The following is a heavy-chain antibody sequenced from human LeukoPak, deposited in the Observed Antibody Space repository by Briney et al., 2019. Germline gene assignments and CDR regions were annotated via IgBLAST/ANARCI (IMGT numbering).Heavy chain of an antibody. CDR2: INPNTGGT. CDR1: GYTFTGYY. J-gene: IGHJ4*02. CDR3: ARGVASAGAKYFDQ. V-gene: IGHV1-2*02. Sequence: GASVKVSSKASGYTFTGYYIHWVRQAPGQGLEWMGWINPNTGGTDYAQKFQGRVTMTRDTSISTVYMELSRLTSDDTAVYYCARGVASAGAKYFDQWGQGTLVTVSS. D-gene: IGHD6-13*01.